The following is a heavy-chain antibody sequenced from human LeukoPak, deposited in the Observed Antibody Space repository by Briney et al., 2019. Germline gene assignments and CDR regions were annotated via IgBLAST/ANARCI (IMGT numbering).Heavy chain of an antibody. CDR2: IYYSGST. J-gene: IGHJ4*02. V-gene: IGHV4-39*01. Sequence: SETLSLTCTVSGGSISSSSYYWGWIRQPPGKGLEWIGSIYYSGSTYYNPSLKSRVTISVNTSKNQFSLKLSSVTAADTAVYYCARLQTGLSGYLDWLLYDFDYWGQGTLVTVSS. D-gene: IGHD3-9*01. CDR3: ARLQTGLSGYLDWLLYDFDY. CDR1: GGSISSSSYY.